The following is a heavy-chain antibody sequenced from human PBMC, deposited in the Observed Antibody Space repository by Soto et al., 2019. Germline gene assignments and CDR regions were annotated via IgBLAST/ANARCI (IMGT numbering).Heavy chain of an antibody. CDR2: ISGSGGST. CDR1: GFTFSTYA. D-gene: IGHD5-18*01. V-gene: IGHV3-23*01. J-gene: IGHJ5*02. Sequence: EVQLLESGGGLVQPGGSLGPSWAASGFTFSTYAMSWVRQVPGKGREWVSAISGSGGSTYYAASVKGRFTISRDNSKITLYLQMNSLRAEDTAVYYCAKDQYGGYSYANNWFDPWGQGTLVTVSS. CDR3: AKDQYGGYSYANNWFDP.